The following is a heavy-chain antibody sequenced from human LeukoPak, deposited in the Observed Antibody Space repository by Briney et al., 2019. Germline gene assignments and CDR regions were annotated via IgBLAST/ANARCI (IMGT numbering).Heavy chain of an antibody. CDR1: GFTFSDYY. J-gene: IGHJ4*02. CDR3: ASGYGSGSYYNLLPA. V-gene: IGHV3-66*01. D-gene: IGHD3-10*01. CDR2: IYSGGST. Sequence: GGSLRLSCAASGFTFSDYYMSWVRQAPGKGLEWVSVIYSGGSTYYADSVKGRFTISRDNSKNTLYLQMNSLRAEGTAVYYCASGYGSGSYYNLLPAWGQGTLVTVSS.